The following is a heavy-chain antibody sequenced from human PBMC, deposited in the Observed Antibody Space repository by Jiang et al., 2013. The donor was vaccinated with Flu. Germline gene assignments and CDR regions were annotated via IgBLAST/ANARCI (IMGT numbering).Heavy chain of an antibody. CDR3: ARNPGLAMATKSVWSLFPWD. V-gene: IGHV1-69*04. D-gene: IGHD5-24*01. Sequence: GAEVKKPGSSVKVSCKASGGTFSSYAISWVRQAPGQGLEWMGRIIPILGIANYAQKFQGRVTITADKSTSTAYMELSSLRSEDTAVYYCARNPGLAMATKSVWSLFPWDWGQGTLVTVSS. CDR1: GGTFSSYA. CDR2: IIPILGIA. J-gene: IGHJ4*02.